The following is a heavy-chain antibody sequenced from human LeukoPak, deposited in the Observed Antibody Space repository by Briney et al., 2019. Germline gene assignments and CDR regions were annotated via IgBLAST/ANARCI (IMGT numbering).Heavy chain of an antibody. CDR1: GFTFDDYA. CDR3: AKGGGYDFWSGYYRYFDL. Sequence: GGSLRLSCAASGFTFDDYAMHWVRQAPGKGLEWVSGISCNSGSIDYADSVKGRFTISRDNAKNSLYLQMNSLRAEDTALYYCAKGGGYDFWSGYYRYFDLWGRGTLVTVSS. CDR2: ISCNSGSI. D-gene: IGHD3-3*01. V-gene: IGHV3-9*01. J-gene: IGHJ2*01.